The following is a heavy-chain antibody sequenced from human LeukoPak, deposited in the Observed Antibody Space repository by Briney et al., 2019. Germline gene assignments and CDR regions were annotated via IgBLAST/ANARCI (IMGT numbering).Heavy chain of an antibody. CDR2: IYHSGTT. V-gene: IGHV4-59*08. CDR3: ARQRDYADYLDAFDV. J-gene: IGHJ3*01. CDR1: GGSIGSYY. D-gene: IGHD4-17*01. Sequence: SETLSLPRTVSGGSIGSYYWSWIRQPPGKGLECIGYIYHSGTTNYNPSLKSRVTISADTSKNQFSLKLSSVTAADTAIYYCARQRDYADYLDAFDVWGQGTMVTVSS.